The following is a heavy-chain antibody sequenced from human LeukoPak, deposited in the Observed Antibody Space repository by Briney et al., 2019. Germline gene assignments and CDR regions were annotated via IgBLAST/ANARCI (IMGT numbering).Heavy chain of an antibody. D-gene: IGHD3-22*01. CDR1: GFTFSTFA. V-gene: IGHV3-23*01. CDR3: ARSNYDPANDAFDI. CDR2: ISSSGSGT. Sequence: GGSLRLSCAASGFTFSTFAMSWVRQAPGKGLEWVSTISSSGSGTYYADSVKGRFTISRDNSNNALYLQMNSLRAEDTAVYYCARSNYDPANDAFDIRGQGTMVTVSS. J-gene: IGHJ3*02.